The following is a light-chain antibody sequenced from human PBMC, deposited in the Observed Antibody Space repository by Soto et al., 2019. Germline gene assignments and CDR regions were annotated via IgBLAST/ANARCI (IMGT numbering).Light chain of an antibody. CDR3: SSYTSFKTLV. Sequence: QSALTQPASVSESPGQSITISCTGSSSDVGGYKYVSWYQQHPGKAPKLLFYDVTNRPSGVSNRFSGSKSGYTASLTISGLQSEDEADYYCSSYTSFKTLVFGTGTKLTVL. V-gene: IGLV2-14*01. CDR2: DVT. CDR1: SSDVGGYKY. J-gene: IGLJ1*01.